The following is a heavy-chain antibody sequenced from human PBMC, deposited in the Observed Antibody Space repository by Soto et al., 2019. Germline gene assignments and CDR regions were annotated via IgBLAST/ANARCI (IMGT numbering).Heavy chain of an antibody. J-gene: IGHJ3*02. CDR1: GYTFTGYY. CDR2: INPNSGDT. CDR3: ARVTDYYDSSGYFLGAFDI. D-gene: IGHD3-22*01. Sequence: AASVKVSCKASGYTFTGYYMHWVRQAPGQGLEWMGWINPNSGDTNYAQKFQGRVTMTRDTSISTAYMELSRLRSDDTAVYYCARVTDYYDSSGYFLGAFDIWGQGTMVTVSS. V-gene: IGHV1-2*02.